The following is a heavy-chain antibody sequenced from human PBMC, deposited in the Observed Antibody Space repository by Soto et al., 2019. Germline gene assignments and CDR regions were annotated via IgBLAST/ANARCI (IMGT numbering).Heavy chain of an antibody. CDR3: ARDDPWIFVFDI. J-gene: IGHJ3*02. V-gene: IGHV1-69*06. D-gene: IGHD2-2*03. Sequence: ASVKVSCKASGCTFSSYAISWLRQAPGQGLEWMGGIIPIFGTANYAQKFQGRVTITADKSTSTAYMELSSLRSEDTAVYYCARDDPWIFVFDIWGQGTMVTVSS. CDR1: GCTFSSYA. CDR2: IIPIFGTA.